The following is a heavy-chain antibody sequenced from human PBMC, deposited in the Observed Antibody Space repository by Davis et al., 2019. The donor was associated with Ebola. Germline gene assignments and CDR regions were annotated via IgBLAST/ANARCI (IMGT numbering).Heavy chain of an antibody. D-gene: IGHD2-15*01. CDR3: AILGGRASPKPWYFDL. Sequence: GESLKISCKGSGYSFTSYWIGWVRQMPGKGLEWMGIIYPGDSDTRYSPSFQGQVTISADKSISTAYLQWSSLKASDTAMYYCAILGGRASPKPWYFDLWGRGTLVTVSS. J-gene: IGHJ2*01. CDR1: GYSFTSYW. CDR2: IYPGDSDT. V-gene: IGHV5-51*01.